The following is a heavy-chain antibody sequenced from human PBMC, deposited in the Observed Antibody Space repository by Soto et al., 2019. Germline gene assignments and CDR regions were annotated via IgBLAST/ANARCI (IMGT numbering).Heavy chain of an antibody. CDR2: ITSSGSTT. CDR1: GFTFSSYE. J-gene: IGHJ4*01. V-gene: IGHV3-48*03. CDR3: ATGHDSGDLLFDH. Sequence: EVQLVESGGGLVQPGGSLRLSCAASGFTFSSYEMNWVRQAPGKGLEWVSYITSSGSTTYYADSVRGRFTISRDNAKKSLYLQMYSLRADDTAVYYCATGHDSGDLLFDHWGHGTLVTVSS. D-gene: IGHD4-17*01.